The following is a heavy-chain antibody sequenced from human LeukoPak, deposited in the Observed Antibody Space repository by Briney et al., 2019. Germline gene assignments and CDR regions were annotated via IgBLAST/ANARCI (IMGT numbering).Heavy chain of an antibody. V-gene: IGHV3-23*01. CDR3: ARDRPNYHESNGHYYERDGDH. D-gene: IGHD3-22*01. CDR1: GFTFNIYA. CDR2: MCGSAGCT. J-gene: IGHJ5*02. Sequence: AGSLRLSCAASGFTFNIYAMSWVRLAPGKGLQWVASMCGSAGCTFYTDSVKGRFTIARDSSNTTLYLEMNSLRAEDTAIYYCARDRPNYHESNGHYYERDGDHWGQGTLVTVSS.